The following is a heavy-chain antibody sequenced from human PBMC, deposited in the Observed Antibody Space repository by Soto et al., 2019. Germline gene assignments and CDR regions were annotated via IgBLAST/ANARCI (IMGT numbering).Heavy chain of an antibody. CDR2: IFYTGTT. D-gene: IGHD2-2*01. J-gene: IGHJ5*02. V-gene: IGHV4-39*02. CDR1: GGSINYNSYY. Sequence: PSETLSLTCSVSGGSINYNSYYWGWIRQPPGKGLEWVGGIFYTGTTYYSPSLKDRVTISVDTSKNSFSFNLTSVTAADTAVYFCARLVVVAPVANAWGQGTLVTVSS. CDR3: ARLVVVAPVANA.